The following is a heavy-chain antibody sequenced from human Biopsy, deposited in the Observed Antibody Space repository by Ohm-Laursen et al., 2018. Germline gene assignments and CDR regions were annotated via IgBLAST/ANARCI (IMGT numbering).Heavy chain of an antibody. D-gene: IGHD3-3*01. Sequence: GTLSLTCILSGASVRSHFLTWIRQPPGKGLQWIGSISNSGTTKSSPSLKSRVNISLHTSKNQLSLKLTSVTAADTAVYYCARLSTLFGVADFTDDWGQGTLVTVSP. V-gene: IGHV4-59*08. CDR1: GASVRSHF. CDR3: ARLSTLFGVADFTDD. J-gene: IGHJ4*02. CDR2: ISNSGTT.